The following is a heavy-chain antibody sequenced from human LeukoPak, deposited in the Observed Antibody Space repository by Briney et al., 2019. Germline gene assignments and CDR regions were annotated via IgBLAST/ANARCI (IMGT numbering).Heavy chain of an antibody. D-gene: IGHD1-26*01. Sequence: GGTLRLSCAASGFTFSNYIMNWVRQAPGKGLEWVSYISSSPSTMYYADSVKGRFTISRDNAKNSLYLQMNSLRAEDTAVYYCARGGGATNYFDYWGQGTLVTVSS. V-gene: IGHV3-48*04. CDR3: ARGGGATNYFDY. J-gene: IGHJ4*02. CDR1: GFTFSNYI. CDR2: ISSSPSTM.